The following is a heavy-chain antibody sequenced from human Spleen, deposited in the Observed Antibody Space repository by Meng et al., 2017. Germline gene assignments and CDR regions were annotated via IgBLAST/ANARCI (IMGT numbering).Heavy chain of an antibody. D-gene: IGHD3-10*01. V-gene: IGHV5-51*01. CDR2: IYPGDSDT. CDR3: ARNLHGSGSSPYFDY. CDR1: GYSFTSYW. J-gene: IGHJ4*02. Sequence: GGSLRLSCKGSGYSFTSYWIGWVRQMPGKGLEWMGIIYPGDSDTRYSPSFQGQVTISADKSISTAYLKWSSLKASDTAMYYCARNLHGSGSSPYFDYWGQGTLVTVSS.